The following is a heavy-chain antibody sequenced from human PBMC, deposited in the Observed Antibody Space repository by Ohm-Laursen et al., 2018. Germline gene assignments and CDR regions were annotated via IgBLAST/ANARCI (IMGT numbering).Heavy chain of an antibody. CDR2: ISGTGGSA. V-gene: IGHV3-23*01. CDR3: AKDRMVYAD. J-gene: IGHJ4*02. D-gene: IGHD2-8*01. Sequence: SLRLSCAASGFTFSSYAMTWVRQAPGKGLEWVSAISGTGGSAFYADSVKGRFTISRDNSKNTLYLQMNSLRAEDTAVYYCAKDRMVYADWGQGTLVAVSS. CDR1: GFTFSSYA.